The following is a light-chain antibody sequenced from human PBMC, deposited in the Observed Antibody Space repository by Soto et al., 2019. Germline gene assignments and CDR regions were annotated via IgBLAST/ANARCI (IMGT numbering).Light chain of an antibody. CDR3: SSYAGSSTV. J-gene: IGLJ1*01. V-gene: IGLV2-8*01. CDR1: SSDVGGYNY. Sequence: QSVLTQPPSASGSPGQSVTISCTGTSSDVGGYNYVSWCQQHPGKAPKLMIYEVSYRPSGVPDRFSGSKSGNTASLTVSGLQAEDEADYYCSSYAGSSTVFGTGTKVTVL. CDR2: EVS.